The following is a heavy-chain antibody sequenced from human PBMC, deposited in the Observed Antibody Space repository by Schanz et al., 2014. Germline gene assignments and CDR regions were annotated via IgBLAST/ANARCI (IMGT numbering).Heavy chain of an antibody. D-gene: IGHD2-2*01. CDR1: GFTVNTNY. CDR3: AAHETLSTTACYPS. V-gene: IGHV3-11*01. CDR2: ISGSGGST. Sequence: QAQLVESGGGVVQPGGSLRLSCAVSGFTVNTNYMSWVRQAPGKGLEWVSAISGSGGSTYYADSVKGRFTISRDNAKNSLYLQMTGLRAEDTAVYYCAAHETLSTTACYPSWGQGTLVAVSS. J-gene: IGHJ4*02.